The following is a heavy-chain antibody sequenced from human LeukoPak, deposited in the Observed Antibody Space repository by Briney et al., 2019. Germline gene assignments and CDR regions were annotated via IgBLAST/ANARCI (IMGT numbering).Heavy chain of an antibody. CDR1: GFTFSSYA. J-gene: IGHJ4*02. CDR3: AKGVRRIFTVTTFYY. D-gene: IGHD4-17*01. V-gene: IGHV3-23*01. CDR2: ISGRGGST. Sequence: GGSLRLSCAASGFTFSSYAMSWVRQAPGKGVEGVSAISGRGGSTYYADSVKGRFTISRDNSKNTLYLQMNSLRAEDMAVYYCAKGVRRIFTVTTFYYWGQGTLVTVSS.